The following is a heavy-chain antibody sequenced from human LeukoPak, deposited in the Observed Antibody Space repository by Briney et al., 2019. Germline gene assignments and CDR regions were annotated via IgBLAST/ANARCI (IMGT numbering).Heavy chain of an antibody. CDR3: ARGMSRDESMRHYYGMDV. V-gene: IGHV1-18*01. Sequence: GASVKVSCKASGYTFTSYGISWVRQAPGQGLEWMGWISAYNGNTNYAQKLQGRVTMTTDTSTSTAYMELRSLRSDDTAVYYCARGMSRDESMRHYYGMDVWGQGTTVTVSS. J-gene: IGHJ6*02. CDR2: ISAYNGNT. CDR1: GYTFTSYG.